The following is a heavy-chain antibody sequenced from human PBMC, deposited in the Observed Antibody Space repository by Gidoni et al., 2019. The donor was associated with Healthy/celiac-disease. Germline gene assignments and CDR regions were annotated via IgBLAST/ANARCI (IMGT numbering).Heavy chain of an antibody. CDR1: GGSISSSSYY. CDR2: IYYSGST. Sequence: QLQLQESGPGLVKPSETLSLTCTVSGGSISSSSYYWGWLRQPPGKGLEWIGSIYYSGSTYYNPSLKSRVTISVDTSKNQFSLKLSSVTAADTAVYYCAGAVNYYDSSGYYSWYFDLWGRGTLVTVSS. D-gene: IGHD3-22*01. V-gene: IGHV4-39*01. CDR3: AGAVNYYDSSGYYSWYFDL. J-gene: IGHJ2*01.